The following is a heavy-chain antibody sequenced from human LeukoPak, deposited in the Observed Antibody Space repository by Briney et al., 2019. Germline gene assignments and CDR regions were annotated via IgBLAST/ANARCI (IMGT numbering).Heavy chain of an antibody. CDR3: ARSIAAHLGYYYYYYMDV. CDR2: INHSGST. Sequence: SETLSLTCAVYGGSSSGYYWSWIRQPPGKGLEWIGEINHSGSTNYNPSLKSRVTISVDTSKNQFSLKLSSVTAADTAVYYCARSIAAHLGYYYYYYMDVWGKGTTVTVSS. V-gene: IGHV4-34*01. CDR1: GGSSSGYY. D-gene: IGHD6-6*01. J-gene: IGHJ6*03.